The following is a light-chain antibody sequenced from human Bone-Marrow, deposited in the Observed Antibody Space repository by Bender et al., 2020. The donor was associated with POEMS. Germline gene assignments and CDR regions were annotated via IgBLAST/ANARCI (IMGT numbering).Light chain of an antibody. V-gene: IGLV2-23*02. CDR1: NSDIGSYDY. Sequence: QSALTQPASVSGSPGQSITISCTGTNSDIGSYDYVSWYQQHPGKAPKVIIYDVSKRPSGVPDRFSGSKSGNTASLTISGLQAEDEADYYCCSYAGSTTFLVFGGGTKLTVL. J-gene: IGLJ2*01. CDR2: DVS. CDR3: CSYAGSTTFLV.